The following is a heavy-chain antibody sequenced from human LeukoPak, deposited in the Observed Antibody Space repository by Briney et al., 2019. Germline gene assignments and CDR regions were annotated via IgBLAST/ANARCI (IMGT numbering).Heavy chain of an antibody. V-gene: IGHV3-30*02. CDR2: IEYDGSNE. J-gene: IGHJ4*02. CDR1: GFTFSIYG. Sequence: PGGSLRLSCAASGFTFSIYGMHWVRQAPGKGLEWVPFIEYDGSNEYYADSVKGRFTISRDTSRNTLYLQMSSLRAEDTAVYYCAKGDGFMIRDWGQGTLVTVSS. D-gene: IGHD3-10*01. CDR3: AKGDGFMIRD.